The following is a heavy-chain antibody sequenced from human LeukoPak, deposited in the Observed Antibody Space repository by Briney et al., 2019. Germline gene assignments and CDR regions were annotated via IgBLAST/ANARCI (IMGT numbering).Heavy chain of an antibody. D-gene: IGHD2-8*01. CDR3: ARNGYCTNGVCYNRYFQH. Sequence: SETLSLTCTVSGGSISSSSYYWGWIRQPPGKGLEWIGSIYYSGSTYYNPSLKSRVTISVDTSKNQFSLKLNSVTAADTAVYYCARNGYCTNGVCYNRYFQHWGQGTLVTVSS. CDR1: GGSISSSSYY. V-gene: IGHV4-39*01. J-gene: IGHJ1*01. CDR2: IYYSGST.